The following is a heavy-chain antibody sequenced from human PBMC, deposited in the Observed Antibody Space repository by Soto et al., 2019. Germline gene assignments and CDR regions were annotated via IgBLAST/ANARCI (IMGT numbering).Heavy chain of an antibody. CDR3: ARDGGAY. D-gene: IGHD3-16*01. Sequence: QVPLVESGGGVVQPGRSLRLSCAASGFTFSSYAMHWVRPAPGKGLEWMAVMSYDGSNKYYADSVKGRFTISRDNSKNTLYLQMNSLRPEDTALYYCARDGGAYWGQGTLVIVSS. J-gene: IGHJ4*02. CDR2: MSYDGSNK. V-gene: IGHV3-30-3*01. CDR1: GFTFSSYA.